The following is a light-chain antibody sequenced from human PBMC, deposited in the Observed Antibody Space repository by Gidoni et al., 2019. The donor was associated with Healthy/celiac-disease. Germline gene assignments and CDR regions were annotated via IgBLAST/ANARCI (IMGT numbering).Light chain of an antibody. J-gene: IGKJ3*01. V-gene: IGKV3-20*01. CDR3: QQYGSSPLFT. Sequence: EIVLTPSPGTLSLSPGERATLSCRASQSVSSSYLAWYQQKPGQAPRLLIYGASSRATGIPDRFSGSGSGTDFTLTISRLEPGDVAVYYCQQYGSSPLFTFGPGTKVDIK. CDR2: GAS. CDR1: QSVSSSY.